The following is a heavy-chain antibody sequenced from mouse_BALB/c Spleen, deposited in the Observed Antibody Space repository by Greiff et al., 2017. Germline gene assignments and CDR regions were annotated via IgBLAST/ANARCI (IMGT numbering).Heavy chain of an antibody. J-gene: IGHJ4*01. Sequence: QVQLKESGPGLVAPSQSLSITCTVSGFSLTGYGVNWVRQPPGKGLEWLGMIWGDGSTDYNSALKSRLSISKDNSKSQVFLKMNSLQTDDTARYSSAIDSSLGQKRYGNYYAMDYWGQGTSVTVSS. CDR3: AIDSSLGQKRYGNYYAMDY. V-gene: IGHV2-6-7*01. CDR1: GFSLTGYG. CDR2: IWGDGST. D-gene: IGHD2-10*02.